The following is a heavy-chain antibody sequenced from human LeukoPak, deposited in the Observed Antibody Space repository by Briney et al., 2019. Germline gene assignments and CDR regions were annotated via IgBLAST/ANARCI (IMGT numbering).Heavy chain of an antibody. D-gene: IGHD6-19*01. V-gene: IGHV4-61*08. J-gene: IGHJ6*03. Sequence: SETLSLTCTVSGGSISSGDYYWSWLRQPPGTGLDWCGYIYFNGTTNYNPSLRSPVSVSADKSKNLLSVTVTSVTPAACSSISGARGRTNSSGWYGAYYYHIGVWGSGTTVVVSS. CDR1: GGSISSGDYY. CDR2: IYFNGTT. CDR3: ARGRTNSSGWYGAYYYHIGV.